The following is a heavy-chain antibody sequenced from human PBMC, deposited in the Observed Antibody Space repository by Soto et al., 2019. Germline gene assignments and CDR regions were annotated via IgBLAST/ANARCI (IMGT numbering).Heavy chain of an antibody. CDR2: IRRKTDGETV. CDR1: GFTFTNAW. V-gene: IGHV3-15*01. CDR3: TTALTTVTTLGY. J-gene: IGHJ4*02. Sequence: EVQLVESGGGLVKPGGPIRRSCAAAGFTFTNAWMSWVRQAPGKWLEWVGRIRRKTDGETVDYTAPVKGRFTISRDDSNNTLYLQMNSLKTEDTAVYFCTTALTTVTTLGYWGQGTLGTVSS. D-gene: IGHD4-17*01.